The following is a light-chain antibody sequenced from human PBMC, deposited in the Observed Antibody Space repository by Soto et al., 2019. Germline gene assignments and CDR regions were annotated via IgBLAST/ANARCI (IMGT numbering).Light chain of an antibody. J-gene: IGLJ2*01. V-gene: IGLV2-11*01. CDR3: CSYAGSSTLV. CDR2: DVS. Sequence: QSVLTQPRSVSGSPGQSVTISCTGTSSDVGCSNYVSWYQRHPGKAPKLMMYDVSKRPSGVPDRFSGSKSGNTASLTISGLQAEDEADYYCCSYAGSSTLVFGGGTKVILL. CDR1: SSDVGCSNY.